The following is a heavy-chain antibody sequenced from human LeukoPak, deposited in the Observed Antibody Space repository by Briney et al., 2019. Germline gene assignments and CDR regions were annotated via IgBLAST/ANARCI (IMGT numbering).Heavy chain of an antibody. CDR3: ARILDIVARGGPYYYGMDV. CDR1: GYTFTSYG. D-gene: IGHD5-12*01. J-gene: IGHJ6*02. V-gene: IGHV1-18*01. CDR2: ISAYNGNT. Sequence: ASVKVSCKASGYTFTSYGISWVRQAPGQGFEWMGWISAYNGNTNYAQKLQGRVTMTTDTSTSTAYMELRSLRSDDTAVYYCARILDIVARGGPYYYGMDVWGQGTTVTVSS.